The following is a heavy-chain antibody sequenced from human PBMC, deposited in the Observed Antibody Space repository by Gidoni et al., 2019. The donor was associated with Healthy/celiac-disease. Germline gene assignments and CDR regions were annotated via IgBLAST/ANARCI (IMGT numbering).Heavy chain of an antibody. CDR3: ARLGPVSSDFGGGWFDP. CDR1: GGSISRYY. CDR2: IYYSGST. V-gene: IGHV4-59*01. Sequence: QVQLQESGPGLVKPSETLSLTCTVSGGSISRYYWSWIRQPPGEGLEWIGYIYYSGSTNYNPSLKSRVTISVDTSKNQFSLKLSSVTAADTAVYYCARLGPVSSDFGGGWFDPWGQGTLVTVSS. J-gene: IGHJ5*02. D-gene: IGHD4-17*01.